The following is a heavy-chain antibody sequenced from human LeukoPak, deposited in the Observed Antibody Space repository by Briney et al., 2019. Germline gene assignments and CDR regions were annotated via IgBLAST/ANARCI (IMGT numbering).Heavy chain of an antibody. CDR3: AKTRSSSSHYFYFMDV. V-gene: IGHV3-23*01. D-gene: IGHD6-6*01. J-gene: IGHJ6*03. Sequence: PGGSLRLSCAASGFTFSRSAMTWVRQAPGKGLEWVAGLSGTRDSRGAIYADSVKGRFTISRDDSKSTLFLRMNRLTAEDTAIYYCAKTRSSSSHYFYFMDVWAKGVTVTVSS. CDR1: GFTFSRSA. CDR2: LSGTRDSRGA.